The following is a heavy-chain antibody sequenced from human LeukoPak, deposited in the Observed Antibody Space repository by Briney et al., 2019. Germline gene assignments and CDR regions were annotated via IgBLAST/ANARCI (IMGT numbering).Heavy chain of an antibody. J-gene: IGHJ4*02. CDR2: IYHSGST. CDR1: GYSISSGYY. V-gene: IGHV4-38-2*02. Sequence: SETLSLTCAVSGYSISSGYYWGWIRQPPGKGLEWIGNIYHSGSTYYNPSLKSRVTISVDTSKNQFSLKLSSVTAADTAVYYCAREQSYYDSSGYYDYWGQGTLVTVSS. D-gene: IGHD3-22*01. CDR3: AREQSYYDSSGYYDY.